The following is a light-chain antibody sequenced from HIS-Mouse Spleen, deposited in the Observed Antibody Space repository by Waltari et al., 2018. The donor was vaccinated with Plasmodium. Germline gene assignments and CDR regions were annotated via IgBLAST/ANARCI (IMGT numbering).Light chain of an antibody. Sequence: QSALTQPPSASGSPGQSVTISCTGTSSDVGGYNYVSWYQQHPGKAPKLMIYEVSKRPSGVPDRFSGSKFGNTASLTFSGLQAEDEADYYCSSYAGSNNLVFGGGTKLTVL. CDR2: EVS. CDR1: SSDVGGYNY. V-gene: IGLV2-8*01. J-gene: IGLJ2*01. CDR3: SSYAGSNNLV.